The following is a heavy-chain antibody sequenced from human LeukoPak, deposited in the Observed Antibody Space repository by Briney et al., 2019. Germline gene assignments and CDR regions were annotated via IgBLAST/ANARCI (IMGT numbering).Heavy chain of an antibody. CDR1: GGSITSSGFY. D-gene: IGHD2-15*01. CDR2: IYYGGSA. V-gene: IGHV4-39*07. Sequence: SETLSLTCTVSGGSITSSGFYWGWIRQPPGKGLEWIGNIYYGGSAYYNPSLKSRVAISVDTSKNQFSLKLSSVTAADTAVYYCARQPNIVVVDNWFDPWGQGTLVAVSS. CDR3: ARQPNIVVVDNWFDP. J-gene: IGHJ5*02.